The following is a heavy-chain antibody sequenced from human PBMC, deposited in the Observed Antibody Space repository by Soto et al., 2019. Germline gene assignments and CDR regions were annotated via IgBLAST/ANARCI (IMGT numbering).Heavy chain of an antibody. CDR3: ARDDCSSTSCTFEEGLNPDENWFDP. V-gene: IGHV1-18*01. Sequence: ASVKVSCKASGYTFTSYGISWVRQAPGQGLEWMGWISAYNGNTNYAQKLQGRVTMTTDTSTSTAYMELRSLRSDDTAVYYCARDDCSSTSCTFEEGLNPDENWFDPWGQGTLVTVSS. CDR1: GYTFTSYG. CDR2: ISAYNGNT. D-gene: IGHD2-2*01. J-gene: IGHJ5*02.